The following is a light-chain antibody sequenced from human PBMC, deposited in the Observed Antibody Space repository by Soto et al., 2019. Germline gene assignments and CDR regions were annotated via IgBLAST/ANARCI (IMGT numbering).Light chain of an antibody. CDR1: SSDIGGNNY. CDR3: SSHGGSYSDVV. V-gene: IGLV2-8*01. CDR2: EVT. Sequence: QSALTQPPSASGSPGQSVTISCTGTSSDIGGNNYVSWYQQHPGKAPKLMIYEVTKRPSGVPDRFSGSMSGNTASLTVSGLEAEDESDYSCSSHGGSYSDVVFVVGTQLTVL. J-gene: IGLJ2*01.